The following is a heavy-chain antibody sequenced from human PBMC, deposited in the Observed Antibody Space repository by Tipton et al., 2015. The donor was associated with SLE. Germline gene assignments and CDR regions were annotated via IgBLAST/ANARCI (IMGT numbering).Heavy chain of an antibody. Sequence: TLSLTCTVSGGSISSGSYYWSWIRQPAGKGLEWIGHIYTSGSTNYNPSLKSRVTISVDTSKNQFSLKLSSVTAADMAVYYCARQGSAYCGGDCAIGRFSFDYWGQGTLVTVSS. J-gene: IGHJ4*02. CDR2: IYTSGST. CDR3: ARQGSAYCGGDCAIGRFSFDY. D-gene: IGHD2-21*01. V-gene: IGHV4-61*09. CDR1: GGSISSGSYY.